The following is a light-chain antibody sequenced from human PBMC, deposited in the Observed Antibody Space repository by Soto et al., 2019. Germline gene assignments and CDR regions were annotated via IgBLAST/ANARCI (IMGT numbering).Light chain of an antibody. CDR3: QQYNNWPPLT. V-gene: IGKV3-15*01. CDR1: QSAGTN. CDR2: GAS. Sequence: DIVMTQSPVTLSVSPGGGATLSCRASQSAGTNLAWYQQQPGQPPRLLIYGASIRATGVPGRFSGSGSGTEFTLTISSLQSEDFAVYYCQQYNNWPPLTFGGGTKVEIE. J-gene: IGKJ4*01.